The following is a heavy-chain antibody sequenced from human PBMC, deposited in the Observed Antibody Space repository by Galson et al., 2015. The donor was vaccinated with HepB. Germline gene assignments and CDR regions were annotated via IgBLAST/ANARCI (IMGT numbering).Heavy chain of an antibody. J-gene: IGHJ4*02. V-gene: IGHV6-1*01. CDR3: ARVLSLHFDY. CDR2: TYYRSKWYN. CDR1: GDSVSSNSAA. Sequence: CAISGDSVSSNSAAWNWIRQSPSRGLEWLGRTYYRSKWYNEYGVSVKGRITINPDTSKNQFSLQLNSVTPEDTAVYYCARVLSLHFDYWGQGTLVTVSS.